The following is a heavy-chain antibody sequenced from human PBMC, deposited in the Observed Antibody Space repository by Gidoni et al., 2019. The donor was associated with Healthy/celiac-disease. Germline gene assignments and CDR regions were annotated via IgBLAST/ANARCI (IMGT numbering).Heavy chain of an antibody. CDR2: IYYSRST. J-gene: IGHJ4*02. V-gene: IGHV4-31*03. Sequence: QVQLQESGPGLVTPSQTLSLTCTVSGGSLSSGVYYWSWIRQNPGKGLEWIGYIYYSRSTYYNPSLKSRVTISVDTSKNQFSLKLSSVTAADTAVYYCARGRSDYGDPGYFDYWGQGTLVTVSS. D-gene: IGHD4-17*01. CDR3: ARGRSDYGDPGYFDY. CDR1: GGSLSSGVYY.